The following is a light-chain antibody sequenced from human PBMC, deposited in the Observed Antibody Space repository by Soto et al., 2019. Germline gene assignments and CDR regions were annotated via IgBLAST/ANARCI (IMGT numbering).Light chain of an antibody. CDR1: SSDVGTYNY. CDR3: SSYTSSSTPYV. V-gene: IGLV2-14*01. Sequence: QSALTQPRSVSGSPGQSVTISCTGTSSDVGTYNYVSWFQQYPGKAPKVMISDVSKRPSGVSNRFSGSKSGNTASLTISGLQAEDEADYYCSSYTSSSTPYVFGTGTKLTVL. CDR2: DVS. J-gene: IGLJ1*01.